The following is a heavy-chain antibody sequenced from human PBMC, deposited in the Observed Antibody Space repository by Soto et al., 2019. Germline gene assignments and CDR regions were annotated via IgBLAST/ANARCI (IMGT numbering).Heavy chain of an antibody. CDR1: GFTFSSYA. V-gene: IGHV3-23*01. CDR2: ISGSGGST. J-gene: IGHJ4*02. CDR3: AKENGYSSSWFEFDY. Sequence: EVQLLESGGGLVQPGGSLRLSCAASGFTFSSYAMSWVRQAPGKGLAWVSAISGSGGSTYYADSGKGSFTISTDNSKNTLYQHMNSLRAEDTAVYYCAKENGYSSSWFEFDYWGQGTLVTVSS. D-gene: IGHD6-13*01.